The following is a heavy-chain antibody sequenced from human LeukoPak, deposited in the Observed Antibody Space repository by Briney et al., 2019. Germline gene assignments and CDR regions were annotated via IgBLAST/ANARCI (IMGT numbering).Heavy chain of an antibody. J-gene: IGHJ4*02. V-gene: IGHV3-21*01. CDR2: ISSSSSYI. Sequence: GGSLRLSCAASGFTFSSYSMNWVRQAPGKGLEWVSSISSSSSYIYYADSVKGRFTISRDNAKNSLYLQMNSLRAEDTAVYYCARGGAKYDFWSGYYGDWGQGTLVTVSS. D-gene: IGHD3-3*01. CDR3: ARGGAKYDFWSGYYGD. CDR1: GFTFSSYS.